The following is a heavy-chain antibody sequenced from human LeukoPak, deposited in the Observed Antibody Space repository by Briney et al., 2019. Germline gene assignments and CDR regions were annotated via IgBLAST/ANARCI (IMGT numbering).Heavy chain of an antibody. CDR3: ARDLSEDGQEGY. D-gene: IGHD5-24*01. CDR2: INPSGGST. V-gene: IGHV1-46*01. CDR1: GYTFTSYY. Sequence: ASVKVSCKASGYTFTSYYMHWVRQAPVQGLEWMGIINPSGGSTSYAQKFQGGVTITADKSTSTAYMELSSLRSEDTAVYYCARDLSEDGQEGYWGRGTLVTVSS. J-gene: IGHJ4*02.